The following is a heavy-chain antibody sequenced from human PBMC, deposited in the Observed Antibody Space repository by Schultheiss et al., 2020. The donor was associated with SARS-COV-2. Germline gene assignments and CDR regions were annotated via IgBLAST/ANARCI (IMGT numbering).Heavy chain of an antibody. CDR3: VKDYKWEPRDGYFDY. V-gene: IGHV3-64D*06. D-gene: IGHD1-26*01. Sequence: GGSLRLSCAASGFTFSSYGMHWVRQAPGKGLEYVSAISSNGGSTYYADSVKGRFTISRDNSKNTLYLQMSSLRAEDTAVYYCVKDYKWEPRDGYFDYWGQGTLVTVSS. J-gene: IGHJ4*02. CDR1: GFTFSSYG. CDR2: ISSNGGST.